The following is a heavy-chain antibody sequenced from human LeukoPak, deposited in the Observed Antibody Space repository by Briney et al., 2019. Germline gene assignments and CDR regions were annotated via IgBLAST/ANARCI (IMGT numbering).Heavy chain of an antibody. CDR1: GGSISSYY. D-gene: IGHD3-22*01. V-gene: IGHV4-59*01. Sequence: SETLSLTCTVSGGSISSYYWSWIRQPPGKGLKWIGYIYYSGSTNYNPSLKSRVTISVDTSKNQFSLKLSSVTAADTAVYYCARDDSSGYYDYWGQGTLVTVSS. J-gene: IGHJ4*02. CDR3: ARDDSSGYYDY. CDR2: IYYSGST.